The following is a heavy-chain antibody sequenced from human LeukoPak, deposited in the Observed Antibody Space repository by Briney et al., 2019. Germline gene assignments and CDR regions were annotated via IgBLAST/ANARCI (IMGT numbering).Heavy chain of an antibody. CDR2: ISSNGGST. J-gene: IGHJ6*02. CDR1: GFTFSNYA. Sequence: GGSLRLSCSASGFTFSNYAMHWVRQAPGKGLEYVSAISSNGGSTFYADSVKGRFTISRDNSENTLYFQMNSLRAEDTAVYYCVKSTRVTTAYYYYGMDVWGQGTAVTVSS. V-gene: IGHV3-64D*06. D-gene: IGHD4-17*01. CDR3: VKSTRVTTAYYYYGMDV.